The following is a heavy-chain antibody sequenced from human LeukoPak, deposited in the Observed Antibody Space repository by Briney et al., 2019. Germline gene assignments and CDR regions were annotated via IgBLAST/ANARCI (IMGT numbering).Heavy chain of an antibody. V-gene: IGHV3-74*01. CDR3: ARDRKSSGLPFDY. CDR1: GFTFSSYW. CDR2: INTDGSST. D-gene: IGHD6-19*01. J-gene: IGHJ4*02. Sequence: PGGSLRLSCAASGFTFSSYWMHWVRHAPGKGLVWVSRINTDGSSTSYADSVKGRFTISRDNAKNTLYLQMNSLRDEDTAVYHCARDRKSSGLPFDYWGQGTLVTVSS.